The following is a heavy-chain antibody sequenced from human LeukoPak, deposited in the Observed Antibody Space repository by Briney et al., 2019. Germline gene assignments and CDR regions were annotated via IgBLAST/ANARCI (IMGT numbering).Heavy chain of an antibody. Sequence: GGTLRLSCAGSGFSFSSHGMNWVRQAPGKGLEWVSGISPSGDITYYTDSVRGRFTISRDNFKNTLSLQVNSLRAEDTAMYYCAKDDDWGRYKHWGQGTLVTVSS. CDR3: AKDDDWGRYKH. J-gene: IGHJ1*01. V-gene: IGHV3-23*01. CDR1: GFSFSSHG. CDR2: ISPSGDIT. D-gene: IGHD3-16*01.